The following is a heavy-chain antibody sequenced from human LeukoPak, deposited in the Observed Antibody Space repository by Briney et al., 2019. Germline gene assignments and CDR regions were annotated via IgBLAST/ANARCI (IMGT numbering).Heavy chain of an antibody. J-gene: IGHJ3*01. CDR1: GFIFSDHY. CDR3: VRGCHSFDF. CDR2: SRIKADNYIT. V-gene: IGHV3-72*01. D-gene: IGHD4/OR15-4a*01. Sequence: GGSLRLSCAASGFIFSDHYMDWVRQAPGKGLEWVGRSRIKADNYITQYAASVRDRFTISRDESKSWLYLQMNSLKIEDTAIYYCVRGCHSFDFWGQGTMVTVSS.